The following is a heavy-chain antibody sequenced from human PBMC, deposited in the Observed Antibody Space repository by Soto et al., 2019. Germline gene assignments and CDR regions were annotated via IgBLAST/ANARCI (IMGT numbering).Heavy chain of an antibody. J-gene: IGHJ4*02. CDR2: ISGTGGST. V-gene: IGHV3-23*01. CDR3: VKVSGYSYASTLDF. D-gene: IGHD5-18*01. Sequence: EVQLLESGGDLVQPGGSLRLSCAASGFTLSSYALSWVRQAPGKGLEWLSGISGTGGSTDYADSVKGRFTISRDNSKNTLYLQMNSLSADDTAVYSCVKVSGYSYASTLDFWGQGTLVTVSS. CDR1: GFTLSSYA.